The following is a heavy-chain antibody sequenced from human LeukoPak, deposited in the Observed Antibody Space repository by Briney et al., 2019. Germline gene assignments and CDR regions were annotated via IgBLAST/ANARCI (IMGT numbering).Heavy chain of an antibody. CDR3: YKGGRTRYVDWLDY. D-gene: IGHD3-9*01. CDR2: FSWKSDSI. Sequence: SRRLPWAASGFTFDDYAMHGARQAPGKGLDGVAGFSWKSDSIGYTNSVKGRFTISKNNTKNSLNLDMNGLSAARTALYYGYKGGRTRYVDWLDYCGQGTMVTVSS. J-gene: IGHJ4*02. V-gene: IGHV3-9*01. CDR1: GFTFDDYA.